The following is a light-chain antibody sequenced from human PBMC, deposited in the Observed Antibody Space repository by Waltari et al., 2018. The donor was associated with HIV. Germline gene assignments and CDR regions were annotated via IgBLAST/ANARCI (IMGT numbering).Light chain of an antibody. J-gene: IGLJ2*01. CDR2: GVT. Sequence: QSALTHPDSVSGSPGQSLTLPCTGTHRNIGFFNLVSWYRQSHGKAPQLIIYGVTSRPSGISSRFSGSKSGNTASLTISGLQVDDEADYYCNSYASDDTVVFGGGTKLTVL. CDR3: NSYASDDTVV. V-gene: IGLV2-14*01. CDR1: HRNIGFFNL.